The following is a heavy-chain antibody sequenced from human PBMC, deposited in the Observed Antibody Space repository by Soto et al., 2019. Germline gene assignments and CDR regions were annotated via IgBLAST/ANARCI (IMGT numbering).Heavy chain of an antibody. CDR2: ITYEGGNI. CDR1: GFTFSTYA. CDR3: ASRSVPGYSYGEGFDY. D-gene: IGHD5-18*01. J-gene: IGHJ4*02. V-gene: IGHV3-30-3*01. Sequence: GGSLRLSCAASGFTFSTYAVNWLRQAPGKGLEWVALITYEGGNIHYGDSVKGRFTISRDNSKNTLYLQMNSLRVEDTAVYYCASRSVPGYSYGEGFDYWGQGTLVT.